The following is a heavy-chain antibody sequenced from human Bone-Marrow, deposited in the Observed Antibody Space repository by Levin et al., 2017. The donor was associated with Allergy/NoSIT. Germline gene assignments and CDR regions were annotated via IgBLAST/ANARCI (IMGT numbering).Heavy chain of an antibody. CDR3: AKGKQDGLVVWFDP. Sequence: GESLKISCVVSGFVFRNYAMMWVRQAPGKGLEWVATITGSGSGIYYVDSVKGRFTISRDISKNTLYLQMGSLRVEDTAIYYCAKGKQDGLVVWFDPWGQGTLVTVSP. CDR1: GFVFRNYA. D-gene: IGHD2-8*02. J-gene: IGHJ5*02. CDR2: ITGSGSGI. V-gene: IGHV3-23*01.